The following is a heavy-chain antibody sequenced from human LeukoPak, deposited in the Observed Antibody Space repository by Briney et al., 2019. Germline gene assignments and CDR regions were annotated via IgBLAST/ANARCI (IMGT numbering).Heavy chain of an antibody. Sequence: ASVKVSCKASGYTFTGYYMHWERQAPGQGLEWMGRINPNSGGTNYAQKFQGRVTMTRDTSISTAYMELSRLRSDDTAVYYCARANLDHGAFYFDYWGQGTLVTVSS. V-gene: IGHV1-2*06. CDR2: INPNSGGT. D-gene: IGHD4-17*01. CDR1: GYTFTGYY. J-gene: IGHJ4*02. CDR3: ARANLDHGAFYFDY.